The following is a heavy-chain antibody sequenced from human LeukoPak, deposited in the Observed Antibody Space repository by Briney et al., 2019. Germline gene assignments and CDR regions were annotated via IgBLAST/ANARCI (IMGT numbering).Heavy chain of an antibody. D-gene: IGHD4-17*01. CDR1: RYTFTSYG. Sequence: ASVKVSCKASRYTFTSYGISWVREAPRQGLEWIGWISAINGNTNYSLKPPARVTMTTDKSTSTAYMELSSLRSEDTAVYYCARGGWTTVTTGIGYWGQGTLVTVSS. CDR2: ISAINGNT. J-gene: IGHJ4*02. V-gene: IGHV1-18*01. CDR3: ARGGWTTVTTGIGY.